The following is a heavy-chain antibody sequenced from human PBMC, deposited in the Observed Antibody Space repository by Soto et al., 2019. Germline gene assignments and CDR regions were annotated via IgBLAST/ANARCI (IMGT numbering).Heavy chain of an antibody. CDR3: AKDRVITMVRGVINN. J-gene: IGHJ4*02. V-gene: IGHV3-23*01. D-gene: IGHD3-10*01. CDR1: GFTFSSYA. CDR2: ISGSGGST. Sequence: GGSLRLSCAASGFTFSSYAMSWVRQAPGKGLERVSAISGSGGSTYYADSVKGRFTTSRDNSKNTPYLQMNSLRAEDTAVYYCAKDRVITMVRGVINNWGQGTLVTVSS.